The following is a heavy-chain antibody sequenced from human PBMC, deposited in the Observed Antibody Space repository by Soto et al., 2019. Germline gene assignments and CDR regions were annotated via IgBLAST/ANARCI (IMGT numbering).Heavy chain of an antibody. J-gene: IGHJ4*02. CDR3: AKGRHCSSTSCYPYYFDY. D-gene: IGHD2-2*01. CDR1: GFTFSSYA. V-gene: IGHV3-23*01. Sequence: GGSLRLSCAASGFTFSSYAMSWVRQAPGKGLEWVSAISGSGGSTYYADSVKGRFTISRDNSKNTLYLQMNSLRAEDTAVYYCAKGRHCSSTSCYPYYFDYWGQGTLVTVSS. CDR2: ISGSGGST.